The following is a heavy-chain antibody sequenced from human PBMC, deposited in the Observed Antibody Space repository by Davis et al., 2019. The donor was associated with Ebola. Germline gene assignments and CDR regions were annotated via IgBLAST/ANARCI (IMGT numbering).Heavy chain of an antibody. D-gene: IGHD3-10*01. CDR1: GFTFNIYS. V-gene: IGHV3-48*02. CDR3: VREGSGYYYGSGSYRGPDY. CDR2: ISSSGSTI. Sequence: PGGSLRLSCAASGFTFNIYSMNWVRQAPGKGLEWISYISSSGSTIYYADSVKGRFTISRDNAKNSLYLQMDSLRDEDTAFYYCVREGSGYYYGSGSYRGPDYWGQGTLVTVSS. J-gene: IGHJ4*02.